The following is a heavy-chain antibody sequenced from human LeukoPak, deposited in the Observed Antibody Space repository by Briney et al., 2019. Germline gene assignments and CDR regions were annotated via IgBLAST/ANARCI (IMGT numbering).Heavy chain of an antibody. V-gene: IGHV3-23*01. J-gene: IGHJ4*02. CDR2: ISGSGVST. Sequence: PGGSLRLSCAASGFTFSNYAMSWVRQAPGKGLEWVSTISGSGVSTYYADSVKGQFTISRDNSKNTLYLQMSSLRAEDTAVYYCAKEEWLLAVYFDYWGQGTLVTVSS. D-gene: IGHD3-3*01. CDR3: AKEEWLLAVYFDY. CDR1: GFTFSNYA.